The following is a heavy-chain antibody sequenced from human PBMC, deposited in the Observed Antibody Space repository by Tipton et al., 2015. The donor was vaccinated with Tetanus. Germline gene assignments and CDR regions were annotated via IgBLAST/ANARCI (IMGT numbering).Heavy chain of an antibody. D-gene: IGHD7-27*01. J-gene: IGHJ4*02. CDR2: INSRSDYI. CDR3: ARRSGVAALNH. V-gene: IGHV3-21*06. CDR1: GFTFISYT. Sequence: LSLTCAASGFTFISYTMTWVRQAPGKGPEWVAAINSRSDYIYYADSLKGRITISRDNAKNSLFLQMDSLRVEDTAVYYCARRSGVAALNHWGQGTLVTVSS.